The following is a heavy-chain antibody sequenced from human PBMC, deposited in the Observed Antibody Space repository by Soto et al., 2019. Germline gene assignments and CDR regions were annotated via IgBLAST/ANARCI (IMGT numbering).Heavy chain of an antibody. V-gene: IGHV1-69*06. Sequence: QVQLVQSGAEVKKPGSSVKVSCKASGGNFGSYAISWVRQAPGQGLEWRGGIITIPGTANNAQKFWGRVIPITGRANYEQKFQGCVTIAADKSTITAYMELSSLRSEDTAVYYCARSHGSSTSLELYCYYYYGMDVWGQGTTVTVSS. J-gene: IGHJ6*02. CDR3: ARSHGSSTSLELYCYYYYGMDV. D-gene: IGHD2-2*01. CDR1: GGNFGSYA. CDR2: IITIPGTA.